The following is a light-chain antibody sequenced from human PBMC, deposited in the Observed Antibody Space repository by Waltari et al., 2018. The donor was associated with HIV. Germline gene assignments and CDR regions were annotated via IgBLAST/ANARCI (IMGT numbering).Light chain of an antibody. CDR2: EVS. CDR3: LQGVRLYT. J-gene: IGKJ2*01. V-gene: IGKV2D-29*01. CDR1: QTLLNSDGKTY. Sequence: EIEVIQTPDSLSVTPGQPASISCKTSQTLLNSDGKTYLYWYLQKAGQPPQPLIYEVSNRLSGVSDRFSGSGSETDFTLTISRVEAEDVGVYYCLQGVRLYTFGQGTKLEIK.